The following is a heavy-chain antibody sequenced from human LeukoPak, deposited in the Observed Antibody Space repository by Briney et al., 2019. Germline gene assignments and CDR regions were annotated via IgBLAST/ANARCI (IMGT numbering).Heavy chain of an antibody. D-gene: IGHD2/OR15-2a*01. CDR1: GYTFISYF. CDR3: ARASLYGSFGY. V-gene: IGHV1-46*01. J-gene: IGHJ4*02. Sequence: GASVKVSCKASGYTFISYFIHWVRQAPGQGLEWMGIINPSGGSTSYAQKFQGRVTMTRDMSTSTVYMELSSLRSEDTAVYYCARASLYGSFGYWGQGTLVTVSS. CDR2: INPSGGST.